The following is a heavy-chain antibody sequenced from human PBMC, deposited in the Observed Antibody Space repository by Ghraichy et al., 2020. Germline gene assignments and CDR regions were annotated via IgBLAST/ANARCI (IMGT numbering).Heavy chain of an antibody. CDR1: GYTLTELS. Sequence: ASVKVSCKVSGYTLTELSMHWVRQAPGKGLEWMGGFDPEDGETIYAQKFQGRVTMTEDTSTDTAYMELSSLRSEDTAVYYCATHALYDFWSSYYYWGQGTLVTVSS. D-gene: IGHD3-3*01. J-gene: IGHJ4*02. CDR2: FDPEDGET. CDR3: ATHALYDFWSSYYY. V-gene: IGHV1-24*01.